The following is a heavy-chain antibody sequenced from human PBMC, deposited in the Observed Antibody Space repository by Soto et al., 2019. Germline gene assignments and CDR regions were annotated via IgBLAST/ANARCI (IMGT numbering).Heavy chain of an antibody. D-gene: IGHD6-13*01. CDR2: INPASGST. CDR3: ARDLAAGDR. Sequence: QVQLVQSGAEVKKPGASVKLSCRTSGYTFTHYYIHWVRQAPGQGLEWLGIINPASGSTNYAQDFQGRVTSTMDTSTTTVYMDLSGLRAEDTAIFYCARDLAAGDRWGQGTLVTVSS. CDR1: GYTFTHYY. V-gene: IGHV1-46*01. J-gene: IGHJ5*02.